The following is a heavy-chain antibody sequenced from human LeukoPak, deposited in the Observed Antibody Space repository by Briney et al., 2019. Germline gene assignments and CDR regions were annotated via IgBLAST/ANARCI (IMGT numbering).Heavy chain of an antibody. CDR3: ARDYYDSSGYYYWGAFDI. V-gene: IGHV1-3*01. CDR2: INAGNGNT. J-gene: IGHJ3*02. Sequence: ASVKVSCKASGYTFTSYAMHWVRQAPGQRLEWMGWINAGNGNTKYSQKFQGRVTITRDTSASTAYMELSSLRSEDTAVYYCARDYYDSSGYYYWGAFDIWGQGTMVTVSS. CDR1: GYTFTSYA. D-gene: IGHD3-22*01.